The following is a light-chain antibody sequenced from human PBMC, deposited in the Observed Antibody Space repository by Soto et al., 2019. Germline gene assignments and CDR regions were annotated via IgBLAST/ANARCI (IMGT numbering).Light chain of an antibody. CDR2: EVN. CDR1: SSDVGGYNY. Sequence: QSALTQPPSASGSPGQSVTISCTGTSSDVGGYNYVSWYQQHPGKAPKLMIYEVNKRPSGVPDRFSGSKSDNTASLTVSGLQAEDEADYYCSSYVGNNNYVFGGGTKLTVL. V-gene: IGLV2-8*01. CDR3: SSYVGNNNYV. J-gene: IGLJ3*02.